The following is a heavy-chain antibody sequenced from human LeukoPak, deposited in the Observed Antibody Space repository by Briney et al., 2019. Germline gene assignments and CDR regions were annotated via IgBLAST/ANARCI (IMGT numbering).Heavy chain of an antibody. CDR2: IYHSGST. Sequence: PSETLSLTCTASGYSISSGYYWGWIRQPPGKGLEWIGNIYHSGSTYYNPSLKSRVTISVDTSKNQFSLKLSSVTAADTAVYYCTRPYYYDSSGSPDYWGQGTLVTVSS. D-gene: IGHD3-22*01. V-gene: IGHV4-38-2*02. CDR1: GYSISSGYY. CDR3: TRPYYYDSSGSPDY. J-gene: IGHJ4*02.